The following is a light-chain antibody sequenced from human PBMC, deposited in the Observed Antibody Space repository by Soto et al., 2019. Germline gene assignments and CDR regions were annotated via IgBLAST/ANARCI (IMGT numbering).Light chain of an antibody. J-gene: IGKJ5*01. CDR2: GAS. CDR1: QGIGST. Sequence: EIVLTHSPAALSVSPGERVTLSCSASQGIGSTLAWYQQKPGQAPRLLLYGASTRATGIPVRFSGSGFGTEFTLTISSLQSEDFAVYYCQQYKNWPLFGQGTRLEI. CDR3: QQYKNWPL. V-gene: IGKV3-15*01.